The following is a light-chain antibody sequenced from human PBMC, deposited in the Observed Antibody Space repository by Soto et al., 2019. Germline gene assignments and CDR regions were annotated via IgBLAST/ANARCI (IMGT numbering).Light chain of an antibody. Sequence: EIVLTQSPGTLSLSPGERATLSCRASQRVSSSFLAWYQQKPGQAPRLLIYGASNRATGIPDRFSGSGSGTDFTLTISRLEPEDFAVYYCQKYVTSPWAFGQGNKVAIE. CDR1: QRVSSSF. CDR3: QKYVTSPWA. J-gene: IGKJ1*01. CDR2: GAS. V-gene: IGKV3-20*01.